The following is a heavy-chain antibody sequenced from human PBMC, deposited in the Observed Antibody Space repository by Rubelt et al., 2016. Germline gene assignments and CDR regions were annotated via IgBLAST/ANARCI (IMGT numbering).Heavy chain of an antibody. Sequence: QLQLQESGPGLVKPSETLSLTCTVSGGSISSSSYYWGWIRQHPGKGLEWIGYIYYSGSTYYNPSLKGGVPISVDTAKNQFSLKLSSVTAAETAVYYCASYRDSRGYYYVSVDYWGQGTLVTVSS. CDR3: ASYRDSRGYYYVSVDY. CDR1: GGSISSSSYY. D-gene: IGHD3-22*01. V-gene: IGHV4-39*01. CDR2: IYYSGST. J-gene: IGHJ4*02.